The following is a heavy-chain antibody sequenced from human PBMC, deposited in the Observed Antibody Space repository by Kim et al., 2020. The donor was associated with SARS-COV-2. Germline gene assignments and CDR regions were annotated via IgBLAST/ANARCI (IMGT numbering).Heavy chain of an antibody. CDR2: TYYRSKWYN. V-gene: IGHV6-1*01. Sequence: SQTLSLTCAISGDSVSSNSAAWNWIRQSPSRGLEWLGRTYYRSKWYNDYAVSVKSRITINPDTSKNQFSLQLNSVTPEDTAVYYCAREMSRRQQLVRAPLDGFDPWGQGTLVTVSS. CDR1: GDSVSSNSAA. CDR3: AREMSRRQQLVRAPLDGFDP. J-gene: IGHJ5*02. D-gene: IGHD6-13*01.